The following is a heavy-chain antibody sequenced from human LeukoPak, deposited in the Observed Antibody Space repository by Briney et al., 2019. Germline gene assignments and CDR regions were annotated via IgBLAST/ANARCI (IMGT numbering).Heavy chain of an antibody. D-gene: IGHD2-2*01. CDR1: GYTFTSYG. CDR3: ARLIVVVPAALDAFDI. CDR2: ISAYNGNT. Sequence: ASVKVSCKASGYTFTSYGISWVRQAPGQGLEWMGWISAYNGNTSYAQKLQGRVTMTTDTSTSTAYMELRSLRSDDTAVYYCARLIVVVPAALDAFDIWGQGTMVTVSS. J-gene: IGHJ3*02. V-gene: IGHV1-18*04.